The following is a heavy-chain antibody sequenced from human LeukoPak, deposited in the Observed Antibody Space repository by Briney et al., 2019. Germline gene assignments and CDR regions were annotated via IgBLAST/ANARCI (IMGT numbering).Heavy chain of an antibody. Sequence: GGSLRLSCAASGLTFSSYAMSWVRQAPGKGLEWVSAISGSGGSTYYADSVKGRFTISRDNAKNSLYLQMNSLRAEDTAVYYCARDTYLCSGGSCYAQYFDYWGQGTLVTVSS. CDR3: ARDTYLCSGGSCYAQYFDY. D-gene: IGHD2-15*01. CDR2: ISGSGGST. J-gene: IGHJ4*02. CDR1: GLTFSSYA. V-gene: IGHV3-23*01.